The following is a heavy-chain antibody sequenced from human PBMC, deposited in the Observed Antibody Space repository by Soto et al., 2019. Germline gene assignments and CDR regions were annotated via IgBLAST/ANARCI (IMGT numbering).Heavy chain of an antibody. CDR2: IWYDGSNR. CDR3: AGTLRYFDWLPLDY. V-gene: IGHV3-33*01. J-gene: IGHJ4*02. CDR1: GFTFSSYG. Sequence: QVQLVESGGGVVQPGRSLRLSCAASGFTFSSYGMHWVRQAPGKGLEWVAVIWYDGSNRYYADSVKGRFTISRDNSKYTLYLQRNSLRAEDTAVYYCAGTLRYFDWLPLDYWGQGTLVTVSS. D-gene: IGHD3-9*01.